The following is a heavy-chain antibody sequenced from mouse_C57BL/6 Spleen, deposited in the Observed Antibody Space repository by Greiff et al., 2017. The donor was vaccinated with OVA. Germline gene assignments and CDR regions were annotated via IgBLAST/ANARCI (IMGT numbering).Heavy chain of an antibody. CDR3: ARHELGHYAMDY. CDR1: GFSLTSYG. D-gene: IGHD4-1*01. Sequence: QVQLKQSGPGLVAPSQSLSITCTVSGFSLTSYGVHWVRQPPGKGLEWLVVIWSDGSTTYNSALKSRLSISKDNSKSQVFLKMNSLQTDDTAMYYCARHELGHYAMDYWGQGTSVTVSS. J-gene: IGHJ4*01. CDR2: IWSDGST. V-gene: IGHV2-6-1*01.